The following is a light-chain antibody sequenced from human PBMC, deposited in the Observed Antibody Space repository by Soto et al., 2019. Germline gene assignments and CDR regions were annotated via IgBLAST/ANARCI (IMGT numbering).Light chain of an antibody. J-gene: IGLJ1*01. V-gene: IGLV1-44*01. Sequence: QSVLTQPPSVSGTPGQRVIISCSGSSFNIGSYSVTWYQHLPGTAPKLLIYINDQRPSGVSDRFSGSKSGTSASLAISGLQSEDEAYYYCASWDDSLLGVFGTGTKVTVL. CDR1: SFNIGSYS. CDR3: ASWDDSLLGV. CDR2: IND.